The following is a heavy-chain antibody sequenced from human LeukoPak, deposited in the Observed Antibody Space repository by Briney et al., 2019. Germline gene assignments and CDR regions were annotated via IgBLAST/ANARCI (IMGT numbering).Heavy chain of an antibody. D-gene: IGHD2-15*01. CDR2: ISSGSTYI. J-gene: IGHJ4*02. Sequence: PGGSLRLSCAASGFTFSRFTFSSYSINWVRQAPGKGLEWVSSISSGSTYIHYADSVKGRFTTSRDNAKNSLYLQMNSLRAEDTAVYYCARSAWVDCFDYWGQGTLVTGSS. V-gene: IGHV3-21*01. CDR1: GFTFSRFTFSSYS. CDR3: ARSAWVDCFDY.